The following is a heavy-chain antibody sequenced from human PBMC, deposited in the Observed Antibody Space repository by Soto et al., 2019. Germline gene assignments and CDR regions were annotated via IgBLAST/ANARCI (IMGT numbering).Heavy chain of an antibody. CDR2: ISTSGGRP. J-gene: IGHJ4*02. CDR3: AKDPDRYDYVWGTYRYIDH. CDR1: GITYSNYA. Sequence: GRSLRLSCTAFGITYSNYAMSWVRQATRKGLEWVSSISTSGGRPYYADSLKGRFTISRDNSKNTLYLQMNSLRVEDTAVYYCAKDPDRYDYVWGTYRYIDHWGQGTLVTVSS. V-gene: IGHV3-23*01. D-gene: IGHD3-16*02.